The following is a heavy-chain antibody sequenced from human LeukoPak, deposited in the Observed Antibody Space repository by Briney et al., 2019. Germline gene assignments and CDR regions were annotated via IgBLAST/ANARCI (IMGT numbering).Heavy chain of an antibody. CDR1: GFTFSSYA. V-gene: IGHV3-23*01. D-gene: IGHD2-15*01. CDR2: ISGSGGST. J-gene: IGHJ6*02. CDR3: AKDLWPCSGVPCYGMDV. Sequence: GGSLRLSCAASGFTFSSYAMSWVRQAPGKGLEWVSAISGSGGSTYYADSVKGRFTISRDNSKNTLYLQMNSLRAEDTAVYYCAKDLWPCSGVPCYGMDVWGQGTTVTVSS.